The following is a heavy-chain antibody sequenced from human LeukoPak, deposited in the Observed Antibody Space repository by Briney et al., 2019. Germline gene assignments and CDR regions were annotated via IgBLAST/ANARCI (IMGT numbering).Heavy chain of an antibody. V-gene: IGHV3-53*01. J-gene: IGHJ4*02. Sequence: GGSLRLSCAASGFIVSSDFMNWVRQAPGKGLEWVSAMNSGGSTFYADSVKGRFIISRDKSRNTLYLQMNSLSVDDTAVYYCTRGGSMVRGVLWGQGTLVTVSS. CDR1: GFIVSSDF. D-gene: IGHD3-10*01. CDR3: TRGGSMVRGVL. CDR2: MNSGGST.